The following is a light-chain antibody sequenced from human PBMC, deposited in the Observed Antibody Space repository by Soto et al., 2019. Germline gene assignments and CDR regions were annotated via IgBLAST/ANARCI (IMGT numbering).Light chain of an antibody. J-gene: IGKJ4*01. CDR2: DAS. Sequence: ELVLTQSPAXLSLSPGERATLSCRASQSVSTYLAWYQQKPGQSPRLLIYDASNRATGIPARFSGSGSGTDFTLTISSLEPEDFAVYYCQQRSNWPGTFGGGTKVEIK. CDR1: QSVSTY. CDR3: QQRSNWPGT. V-gene: IGKV3-11*01.